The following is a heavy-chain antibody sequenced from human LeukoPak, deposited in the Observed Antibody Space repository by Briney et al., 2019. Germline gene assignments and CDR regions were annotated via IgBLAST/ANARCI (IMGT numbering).Heavy chain of an antibody. CDR1: GDSISSGSYY. CDR2: IYYSGST. Sequence: SETLSLTCTVSGDSISSGSYYWGWIRQPPGKGLEWIGSIYYSGSTYYNPSLKSRVTISVDTSKNQFSLKLSSVTAADTAVYYCARAGSFDYWGQGTLVTVSS. V-gene: IGHV4-39*01. J-gene: IGHJ4*02. CDR3: ARAGSFDY. D-gene: IGHD6-19*01.